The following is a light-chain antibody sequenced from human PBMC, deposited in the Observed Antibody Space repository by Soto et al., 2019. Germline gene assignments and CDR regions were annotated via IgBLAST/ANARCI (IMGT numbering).Light chain of an antibody. V-gene: IGLV1-44*01. CDR2: SNN. CDR3: AAWDDSLNGHVV. Sequence: QSVLTQPPSESGTPGQRVTISCSGSRSNIGSNTVNWYQQLPGTAPKFLIYSNNQRPSGGPKRFSGSKSGTSASLAISGLQSEDEADYYCAAWDDSLNGHVVFGGGTKVTVL. CDR1: RSNIGSNT. J-gene: IGLJ2*01.